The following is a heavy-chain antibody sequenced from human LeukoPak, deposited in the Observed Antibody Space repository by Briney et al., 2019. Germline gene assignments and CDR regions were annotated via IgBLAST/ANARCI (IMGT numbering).Heavy chain of an antibody. J-gene: IGHJ6*02. D-gene: IGHD3-16*01. Sequence: PGGSLRLSCAASGFTFSSYWMHWVRQAPGKGLVWVSRINSDGSSTSYADSVKGRFTISRDNAKNSLYLQMNSLRAEDTAVYYCARDDGGFNYYGMDVWGQGTTVTVSS. CDR1: GFTFSSYW. V-gene: IGHV3-74*01. CDR2: INSDGSST. CDR3: ARDDGGFNYYGMDV.